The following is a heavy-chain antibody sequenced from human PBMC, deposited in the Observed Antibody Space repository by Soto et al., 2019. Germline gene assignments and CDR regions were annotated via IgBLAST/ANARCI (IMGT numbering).Heavy chain of an antibody. Sequence: PSETLSLTCPLSGASITSTTYFWAWIRKPPGMVLEWVGSIYYSRKTHYNPSLKSRVAIPVDRSNDKISLKTSSVTAXETAFCYCAREGAQLVRGSDVMDARGQATPVT. CDR1: GASITSTTYF. D-gene: IGHD3-10*01. CDR2: IYYSRKT. V-gene: IGHV4-39*01. J-gene: IGHJ6*01. CDR3: AREGAQLVRGSDVMDA.